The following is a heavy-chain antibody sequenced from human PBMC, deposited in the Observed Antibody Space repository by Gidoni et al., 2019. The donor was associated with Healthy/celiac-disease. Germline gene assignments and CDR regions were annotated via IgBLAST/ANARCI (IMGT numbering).Heavy chain of an antibody. D-gene: IGHD2-15*01. J-gene: IGHJ4*02. CDR3: ARVSDCSGGSCYSWLDY. V-gene: IGHV4-34*01. CDR2: INHSGST. CDR1: GGSFSGYY. Sequence: QVQLQQWGAGLLKPSETLSLTCAVSGGSFSGYYWSWIRQPPGKGLEWIGEINHSGSTNYNPSLKSRVTISVDTSKNQFSLKLSSVTAADTAVYYCARVSDCSGGSCYSWLDYWGQGTLVTVSS.